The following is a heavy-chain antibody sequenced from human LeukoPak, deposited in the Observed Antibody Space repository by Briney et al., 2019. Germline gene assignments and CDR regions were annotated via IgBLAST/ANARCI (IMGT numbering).Heavy chain of an antibody. CDR2: INHSGST. Sequence: SETLSLTCTVSGGSISSYYWSWIRQPPGKGLEWIGEINHSGSTNYNPSLKSRVTISVDTSKNQFSLKLSSVTAADTAVYYCARFRGYSYGLDYWGQGTLVTVSS. CDR1: GGSISSYY. J-gene: IGHJ4*02. CDR3: ARFRGYSYGLDY. D-gene: IGHD5-18*01. V-gene: IGHV4-34*01.